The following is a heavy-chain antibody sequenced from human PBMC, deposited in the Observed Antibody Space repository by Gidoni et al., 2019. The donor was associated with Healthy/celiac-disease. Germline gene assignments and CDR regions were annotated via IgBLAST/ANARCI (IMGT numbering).Heavy chain of an antibody. CDR2: ISWNSGSI. J-gene: IGHJ4*02. CDR3: AKDRIATAGHPSRGFDY. Sequence: EVQLVESGGGLVQPGRSLRLSCAASGFTFDDYAMHWVRQAPGKGLEWVSGISWNSGSIGYADSVKGRFTISRDNAKNSLYLQMNSLRAEDTALYYCAKDRIATAGHPSRGFDYWGQGTLVTVSS. CDR1: GFTFDDYA. D-gene: IGHD6-13*01. V-gene: IGHV3-9*01.